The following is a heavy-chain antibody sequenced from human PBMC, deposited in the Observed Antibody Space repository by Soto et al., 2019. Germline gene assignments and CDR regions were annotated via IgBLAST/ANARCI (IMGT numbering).Heavy chain of an antibody. V-gene: IGHV4-59*01. Sequence: SETLSLTCTVSGGTISSYYWSWIRQPPGEGLEWIGYVYYNGNTNYNPSLKSRVIISVDTSKNLFSLKLTSVTAADTAVYYCARIPVDTSMIYWLDPWGQGTLVTVSS. CDR2: VYYNGNT. D-gene: IGHD5-18*01. J-gene: IGHJ5*02. CDR1: GGTISSYY. CDR3: ARIPVDTSMIYWLDP.